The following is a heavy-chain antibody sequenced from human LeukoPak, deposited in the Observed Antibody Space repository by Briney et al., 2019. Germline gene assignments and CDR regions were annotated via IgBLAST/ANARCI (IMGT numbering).Heavy chain of an antibody. D-gene: IGHD2-15*01. J-gene: IGHJ3*02. V-gene: IGHV4-59*12. Sequence: SGTLSLTCTVSGGSISSYYWSWIRQPPGKGLEWIGYIYYSGSTNYNPSLKSRVTISVDTSKNQFSLKLSSVTAADTAVYYCASTPMARDAFDIWGQGTMVTVSS. CDR3: ASTPMARDAFDI. CDR2: IYYSGST. CDR1: GGSISSYY.